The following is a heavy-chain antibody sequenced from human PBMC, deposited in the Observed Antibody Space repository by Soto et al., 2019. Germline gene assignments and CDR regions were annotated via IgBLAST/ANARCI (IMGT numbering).Heavy chain of an antibody. CDR3: LRDFYCY. CDR2: IKEDGSQK. V-gene: IGHV3-7*01. D-gene: IGHD2-15*01. Sequence: GGSLRLSCAASGFTFSSYWMIWVRQAPGKGLEYVADIKEDGSQKNYVDSVKGRFTISRDNAKNSLSLQMSGLRAEDTAVYYCLRDFYCYWGRGNMVTVSA. J-gene: IGHJ4*02. CDR1: GFTFSSYW.